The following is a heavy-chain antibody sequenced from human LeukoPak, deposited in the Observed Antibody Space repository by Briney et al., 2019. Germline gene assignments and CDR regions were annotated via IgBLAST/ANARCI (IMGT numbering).Heavy chain of an antibody. D-gene: IGHD2-2*01. CDR1: GYTFTSYY. V-gene: IGHV1-2*04. CDR2: INPNSGGT. Sequence: GASVKVSCKASGYTFTSYYIHWVRQAPEQGLEWMGWINPNSGGTDYAQKFQGWVTMTRDTSINTVYMELSRLKSAGTAVYFCARDSTIASAMDAWGQGTTVTVSS. CDR3: ARDSTIASAMDA. J-gene: IGHJ6*02.